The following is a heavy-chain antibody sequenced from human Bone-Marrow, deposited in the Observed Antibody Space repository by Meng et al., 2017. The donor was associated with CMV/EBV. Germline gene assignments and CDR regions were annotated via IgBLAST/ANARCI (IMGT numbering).Heavy chain of an antibody. CDR2: IDHSGST. Sequence: TCAVYGGSFSNSYWSWIRQPPGKGLEWFGEIDHSGSTSYNPSLKSRVTISVDTSKNQFSLRLSSVTAADTAVYYCARWGMNTAYFDFWGQGTLVTVSS. V-gene: IGHV4-34*01. D-gene: IGHD3-16*01. J-gene: IGHJ4*02. CDR3: ARWGMNTAYFDF. CDR1: GGSFSNSY.